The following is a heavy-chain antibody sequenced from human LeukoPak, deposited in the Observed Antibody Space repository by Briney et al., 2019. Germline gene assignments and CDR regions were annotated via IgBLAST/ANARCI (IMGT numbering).Heavy chain of an antibody. CDR2: IWYDGSNK. CDR1: GFTFSSYG. V-gene: IGHV3-33*01. Sequence: PGRSLRLSCAASGFTFSSYGMHWVRQAPGKGLEWVAVIWYDGSNKYYADSVKGRFTISRDNSKNTLYLQMNSLRAEDTAVYYCARDGGSMIVVQGYFDLWGRGTLVTVSS. J-gene: IGHJ2*01. D-gene: IGHD3-22*01. CDR3: ARDGGSMIVVQGYFDL.